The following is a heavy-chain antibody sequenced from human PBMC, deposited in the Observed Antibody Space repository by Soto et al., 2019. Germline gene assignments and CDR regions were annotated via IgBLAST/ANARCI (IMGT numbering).Heavy chain of an antibody. D-gene: IGHD2-21*01. CDR2: ISGSGGRT. CDR3: AKEMIASTLADFFDY. CDR1: GFTFSNYG. Sequence: GGSLRLSCEASGFTFSNYGMTWVRLAPGKGLEWVSTISGSGGRTFYADPVKGRFTISRDNSKNTLYLQMNSLRAEDTAVYYCAKEMIASTLADFFDYWGQGTLVTVSS. V-gene: IGHV3-23*01. J-gene: IGHJ4*02.